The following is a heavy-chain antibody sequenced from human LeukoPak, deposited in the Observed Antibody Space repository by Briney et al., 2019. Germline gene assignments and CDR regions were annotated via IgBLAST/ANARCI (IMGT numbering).Heavy chain of an antibody. CDR2: VNPSDGST. Sequence: ASVKVSCKASGYTFTSYYIQWIRQAPGQGLEWMGIVNPSDGSTNYAQKFQGRVTMTRDTSTSTAYMELSSLRSEDTAVYYCARHTSFYGGNLGYYYGTDVWGQGTTVTVSS. CDR1: GYTFTSYY. CDR3: ARHTSFYGGNLGYYYGTDV. D-gene: IGHD4-23*01. V-gene: IGHV1-46*01. J-gene: IGHJ6*02.